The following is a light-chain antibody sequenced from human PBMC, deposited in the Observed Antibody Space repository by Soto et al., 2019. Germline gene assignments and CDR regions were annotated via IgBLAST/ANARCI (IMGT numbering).Light chain of an antibody. CDR3: QQYYSYPLP. V-gene: IGKV1-8*01. CDR1: QGISSY. Sequence: AIRMTQSPSSFSASTGDRVTITCRASQGISSYLAWYQQKPGKAPKLLIYAASTLQSGVPSRFSGSGSGTDFTLTISCLQSEDFATYYCQQYYSYPLPFAGGTKVEIK. CDR2: AAS. J-gene: IGKJ4*01.